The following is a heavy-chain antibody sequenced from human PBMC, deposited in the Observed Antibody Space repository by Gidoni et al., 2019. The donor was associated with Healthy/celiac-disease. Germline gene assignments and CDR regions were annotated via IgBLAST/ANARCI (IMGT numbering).Heavy chain of an antibody. CDR3: AGSYSSGCSVDY. Sequence: EVQLVESGGGLVKPGGSLRLSCAASGFTFSSYSMNWVRQAPGKGLEWVSSISSSSSYIYYADSVKGRFTISRDNAKNSLYLQMNSLRAEDTAVYYCAGSYSSGCSVDYWGQGTLVTVSS. D-gene: IGHD6-19*01. V-gene: IGHV3-21*01. J-gene: IGHJ4*02. CDR2: ISSSSSYI. CDR1: GFTFSSYS.